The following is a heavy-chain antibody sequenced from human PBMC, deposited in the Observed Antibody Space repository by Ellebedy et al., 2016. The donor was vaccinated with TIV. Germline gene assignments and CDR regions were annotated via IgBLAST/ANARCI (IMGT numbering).Heavy chain of an antibody. CDR3: ARDSGSYSNDFDY. Sequence: GGSLRLSCAASGFTFSSYSMNWVRQAPGKGLEWVSYIRSSSTIYYADSVKGRFTISRDNAKNSLYLQMNSLRAEDTAVYYCARDSGSYSNDFDYWGQGTLVTVSS. CDR2: IRSSSTI. CDR1: GFTFSSYS. D-gene: IGHD3-10*01. V-gene: IGHV3-48*04. J-gene: IGHJ4*02.